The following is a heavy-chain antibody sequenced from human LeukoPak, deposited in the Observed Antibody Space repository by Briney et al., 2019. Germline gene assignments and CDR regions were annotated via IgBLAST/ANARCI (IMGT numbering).Heavy chain of an antibody. J-gene: IGHJ5*02. CDR3: ATTLAAAGTIDWFDP. D-gene: IGHD6-13*01. V-gene: IGHV1-69*04. CDR1: GGTFSSYA. Sequence: GASVKVSCKASGGTFSSYAISWVRQAPGQGLEWMGRIIPILGIANYAQKFRGRVTITADKSTSTAYMELSSLRSEDTAVYYCATTLAAAGTIDWFDPWGQGTLVTVSS. CDR2: IIPILGIA.